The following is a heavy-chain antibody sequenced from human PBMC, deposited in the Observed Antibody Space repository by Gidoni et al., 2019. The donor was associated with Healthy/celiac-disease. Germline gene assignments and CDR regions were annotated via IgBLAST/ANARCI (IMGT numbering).Heavy chain of an antibody. D-gene: IGHD6-13*01. CDR2: ISGSGGST. CDR3: AKDQSSSWYLHYGMDV. Sequence: EVQLLESGGGLVQPGGSLRLSCAASGFTFSSYAMSWVRQAPGKGLEWVSAISGSGGSTYYADSVKGRFTISRDNSKNTLYLQMNSLRAEDTAVYYCAKDQSSSWYLHYGMDVWGQGTTVTVSS. J-gene: IGHJ6*02. CDR1: GFTFSSYA. V-gene: IGHV3-23*01.